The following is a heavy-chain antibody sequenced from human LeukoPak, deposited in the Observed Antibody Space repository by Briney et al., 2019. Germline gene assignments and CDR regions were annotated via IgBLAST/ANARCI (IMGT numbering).Heavy chain of an antibody. CDR1: GGSISSSNYY. CDR2: INHSGST. J-gene: IGHJ5*02. Sequence: PSETLSLTCIVPGGSISSSNYYWAWIRQSPGKGLGWIGEINHSGSTNYNPSLKSRVTISVDTSKNQFSLKLSSVTAADTAVYYCARDNSSSRFDPWGQGTLVTVSS. V-gene: IGHV4-39*07. D-gene: IGHD6-13*01. CDR3: ARDNSSSRFDP.